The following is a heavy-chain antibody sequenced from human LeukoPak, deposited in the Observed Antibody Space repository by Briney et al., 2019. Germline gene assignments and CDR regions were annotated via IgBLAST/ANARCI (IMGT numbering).Heavy chain of an antibody. J-gene: IGHJ4*02. D-gene: IGHD6-6*01. CDR1: GYTFKNYD. Sequence: ASVKVSCKASGYTFKNYDINWVRQATGQGLEWMGWMNPNSGNTGYAQKFQGRVTMTRDTSIGTAYMELSSLRSEDTAVYYCARGQMAGIAARRDFDYWGQGTLVTVSS. V-gene: IGHV1-8*02. CDR2: MNPNSGNT. CDR3: ARGQMAGIAARRDFDY.